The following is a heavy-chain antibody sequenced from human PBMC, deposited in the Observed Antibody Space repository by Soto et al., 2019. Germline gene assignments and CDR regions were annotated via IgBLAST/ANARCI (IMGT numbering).Heavy chain of an antibody. CDR3: ASDTAWSDIPGYFDY. D-gene: IGHD2-15*01. V-gene: IGHV3-33*01. CDR1: GFTFNNYG. CDR2: IWHDGSNK. Sequence: QVQLVESGGGVVQPGRSLRLSCAASGFTFNNYGMHWVRQAPGKGLEWVAVIWHDGSNKYHADSVKGRFTISRDNSKNTLYLQMNSLRAEDTAVYYCASDTAWSDIPGYFDYWGQGSLVTVSS. J-gene: IGHJ4*02.